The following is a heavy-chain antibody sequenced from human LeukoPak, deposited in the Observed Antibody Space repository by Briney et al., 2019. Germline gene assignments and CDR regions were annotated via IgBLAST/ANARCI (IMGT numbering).Heavy chain of an antibody. CDR1: GFPFSSYV. CDR2: IWFDGGKI. D-gene: IGHD2/OR15-2a*01. CDR3: ARDFTNIRGGGYFDN. J-gene: IGHJ4*02. Sequence: GGSLRLSCAASGFPFSSYVMHWLRQPPGKGLEWVAVIWFDGGKIYYADSVKGRFTISRDNSKNTLYLQMNSLRAEDTAVYHCARDFTNIRGGGYFDNWGQGTLVTVSS. V-gene: IGHV3-33*01.